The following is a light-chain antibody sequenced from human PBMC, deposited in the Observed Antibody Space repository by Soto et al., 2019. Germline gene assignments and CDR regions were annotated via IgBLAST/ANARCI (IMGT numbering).Light chain of an antibody. Sequence: QSALTQPASVSGSPGQSITISCTGTSSDVGGYNYVSWYQQHPGKAPKLMIYDVSNRPSGVSNRFSGSKSGNTASLTMSGLQDADEADYYCSSSTSSSSRGVFGTGTKLTVL. CDR1: SSDVGGYNY. V-gene: IGLV2-14*01. CDR2: DVS. J-gene: IGLJ1*01. CDR3: SSSTSSSSRGV.